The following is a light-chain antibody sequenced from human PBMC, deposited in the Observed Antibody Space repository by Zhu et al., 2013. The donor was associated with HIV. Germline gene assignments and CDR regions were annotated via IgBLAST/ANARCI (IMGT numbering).Light chain of an antibody. Sequence: DIQLTQSPSFLSASVGDRVSITCRASQRISNFLAWYHQKPGEAPDLLIYASSALQTGVPSRFSGSGSGTEFTLTISGLQPDDFATYYCQHVNNNAAFGPGTNLDV. V-gene: IGKV1-9*01. CDR2: ASS. CDR1: QRISNF. J-gene: IGKJ3*01. CDR3: QHVNNNAA.